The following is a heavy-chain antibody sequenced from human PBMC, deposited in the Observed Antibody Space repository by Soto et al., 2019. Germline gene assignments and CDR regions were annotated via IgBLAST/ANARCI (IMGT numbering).Heavy chain of an antibody. Sequence: PGGSLRLSCAASGFTFDNYGMTWVRQAPGKGLEWVAGISGNGARAYYGDSVKGRFIVSRDNSKNTQYLQMNSLRVEDTALYYCAKRFDDSSTWSFDHWGLGTLVTVSS. CDR3: AKRFDDSSTWSFDH. J-gene: IGHJ4*02. CDR2: ISGNGARA. V-gene: IGHV3-23*01. CDR1: GFTFDNYG. D-gene: IGHD6-6*01.